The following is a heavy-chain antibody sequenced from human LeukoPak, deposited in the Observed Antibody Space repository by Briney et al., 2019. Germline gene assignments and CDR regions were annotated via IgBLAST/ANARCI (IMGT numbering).Heavy chain of an antibody. CDR3: ARAYSSSWYTPVYYYYMDV. D-gene: IGHD6-13*01. CDR2: MNPNSGNT. CDR1: GYTFTSYD. Sequence: ASVKVSCKASGYTFTSYDINWVRQATGQGLEWMGWMNPNSGNTGYAQKFQGRVTITRNTSISTAYMELSSLRPEDTAVYYCARAYSSSWYTPVYYYYMDVWGKGTTVTVS. J-gene: IGHJ6*03. V-gene: IGHV1-8*03.